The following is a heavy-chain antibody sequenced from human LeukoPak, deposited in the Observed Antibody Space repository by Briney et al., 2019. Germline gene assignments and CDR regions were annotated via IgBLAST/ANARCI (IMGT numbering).Heavy chain of an antibody. J-gene: IGHJ5*02. CDR2: ISAYNGNT. CDR1: GYTITDYY. Sequence: ASVKVSCKASGYTITDYYIHWVRQAPGQGLEWMGWISAYNGNTNYAQKLQGRVTMTTDTSTSTAYMELRSLRSDDTAVYYCARARDYDILTGYSDYNWFDPWGQGTLVTVSS. V-gene: IGHV1-18*01. CDR3: ARARDYDILTGYSDYNWFDP. D-gene: IGHD3-9*01.